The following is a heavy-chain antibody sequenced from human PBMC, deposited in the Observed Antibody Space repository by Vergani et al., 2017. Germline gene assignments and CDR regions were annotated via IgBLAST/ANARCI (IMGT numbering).Heavy chain of an antibody. CDR1: GGTFSSYA. J-gene: IGHJ6*03. CDR2: IIPIFGTA. V-gene: IGHV1-69*01. D-gene: IGHD6-6*01. Sequence: QVQLVQSGAEVKKPGSSVKVSCKASGGTFSSYAISWVRQAPGQGLEWMGGIIPIFGTANYAQKFQGRVTITADESTSTAYMELSSLRSEDTAVYYCARSSSGGQLGHNYYSYTYMDVWSKGTTVTVSS. CDR3: ARSSSGGQLGHNYYSYTYMDV.